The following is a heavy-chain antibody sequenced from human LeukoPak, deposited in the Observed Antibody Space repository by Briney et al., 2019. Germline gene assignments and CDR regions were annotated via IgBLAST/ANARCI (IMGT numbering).Heavy chain of an antibody. CDR2: IYYSGST. J-gene: IGHJ4*02. V-gene: IGHV4-59*01. Sequence: PSETLSLTCTVSGGSISSYYWSWIRQPPGKGLEWIGYIYYSGSTNCNPSLKSRVTISVDTSKNQFSLKLSSVTAADTAVYYCARGDTAMATPYFDYWGQGTLVTVSS. CDR1: GGSISSYY. CDR3: ARGDTAMATPYFDY. D-gene: IGHD5-18*01.